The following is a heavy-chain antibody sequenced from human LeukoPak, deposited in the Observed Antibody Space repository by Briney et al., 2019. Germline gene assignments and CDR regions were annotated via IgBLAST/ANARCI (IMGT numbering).Heavy chain of an antibody. J-gene: IGHJ5*02. V-gene: IGHV7-4-1*02. CDR2: INTNTGNP. Sequence: ASVKVSCKASGYTFTSYAMNWVRQAPGQGLEWMGWINTNTGNPTYAQGFTGRFVFSLDTSVSTACLQISSLKAEDTAVYYCARGGNCSGGSCYSGWFDPWGQGTLVTVSS. CDR1: GYTFTSYA. D-gene: IGHD2-15*01. CDR3: ARGGNCSGGSCYSGWFDP.